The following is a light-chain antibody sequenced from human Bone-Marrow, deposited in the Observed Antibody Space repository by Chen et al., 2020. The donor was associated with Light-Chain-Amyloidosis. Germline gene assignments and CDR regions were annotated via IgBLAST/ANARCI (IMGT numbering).Light chain of an antibody. CDR2: RDT. J-gene: IGLJ2*01. V-gene: IGLV3-25*03. CDR3: QSADSSGTYEVI. Sequence: SYELTQPPSVSVSPGQPARITCSGDDLPTKYAYWYQQKPGQAPVLVIHRDTERPSGISERFSGSSSGTTATLTISGVQAEDEADYHCQSADSSGTYEVICGGGTKLTVL. CDR1: DLPTKY.